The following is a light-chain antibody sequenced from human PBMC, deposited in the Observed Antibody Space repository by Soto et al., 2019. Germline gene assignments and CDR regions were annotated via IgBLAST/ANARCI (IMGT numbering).Light chain of an antibody. Sequence: VLTQSPRSLAVSLGEMATVNCRSSQSVLDNSTNKSYLAWYQKKPGHPPKLLVHWASVREAGVPDRFSGGGSGTDFTLTISSLQAEDVAVYYCHQYYTTPQTFGQGTQLEIK. V-gene: IGKV4-1*01. CDR2: WAS. CDR3: HQYYTTPQT. CDR1: QSVLDNSTNKSY. J-gene: IGKJ2*01.